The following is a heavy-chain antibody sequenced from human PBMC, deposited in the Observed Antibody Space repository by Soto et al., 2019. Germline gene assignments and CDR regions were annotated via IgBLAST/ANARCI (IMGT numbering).Heavy chain of an antibody. V-gene: IGHV5-51*01. J-gene: IGHJ3*02. CDR2: VYPGDSET. Sequence: GESLKISCKGSGYNFSSHWIAWVRQKPGKGLEWMGIVYPGDSETRYSPSFQGQVTMSADKSIYTAYLQWGSLKASDTAMYYCAKSEVLEXWGQGTMVTVS. CDR1: GYNFSSHW. CDR3: AKSEVLEX.